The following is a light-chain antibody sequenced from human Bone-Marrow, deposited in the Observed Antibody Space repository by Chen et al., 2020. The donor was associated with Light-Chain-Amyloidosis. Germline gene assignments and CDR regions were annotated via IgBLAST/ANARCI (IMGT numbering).Light chain of an antibody. J-gene: IGKJ2*01. V-gene: IGKV4-1*01. CDR2: WAS. CDR1: ESLLYRSNNKNY. Sequence: DIVMTQSPDSLAVSLGERATINCKSSESLLYRSNNKNYLGWYQHKPGQSPKLLMYWASTRESGVPDRFSGSGSGTDFTLTISSLQAEDVAVYYCQQYYSTPYTFGHGTKLEIQ. CDR3: QQYYSTPYT.